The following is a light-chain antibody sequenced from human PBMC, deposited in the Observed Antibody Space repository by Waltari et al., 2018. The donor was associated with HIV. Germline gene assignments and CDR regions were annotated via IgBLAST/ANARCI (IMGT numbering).Light chain of an antibody. Sequence: VVLTQPPATLSLSQGERATLSCRASQSVSDYLAWYQQKPGQAPRLLIYDASNRATGIPARFSGSRSGTDFTLTISSLEPEDFAVYYCQQRSNWRRSGLTFGGGTKVEIK. CDR3: QQRSNWRRSGLT. V-gene: IGKV3-11*01. CDR1: QSVSDY. J-gene: IGKJ4*01. CDR2: DAS.